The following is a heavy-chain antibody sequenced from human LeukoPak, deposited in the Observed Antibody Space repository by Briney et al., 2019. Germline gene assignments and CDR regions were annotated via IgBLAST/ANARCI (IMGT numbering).Heavy chain of an antibody. CDR1: GGTFSSYA. V-gene: IGHV1-69*13. Sequence: SVTVSCTASGGTFSSYAISWVRQAPGQGLEWMGGIIPIFGTANYAQKFQGRVTITADESTSTAYMELSSLRSEDTAVYYCARGRSGSQPFDYWGQGTLVTVSS. CDR3: ARGRSGSQPFDY. CDR2: IIPIFGTA. D-gene: IGHD3-22*01. J-gene: IGHJ4*02.